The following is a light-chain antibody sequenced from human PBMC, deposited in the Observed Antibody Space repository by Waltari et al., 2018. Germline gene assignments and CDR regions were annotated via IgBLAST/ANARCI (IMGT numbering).Light chain of an antibody. CDR2: DSN. V-gene: IGLV1-47*02. Sequence: QSELTQPPSASGTPGQRVPVFCPGSSSNIRTNYVHWYQPLPGAAPKLRIYDSNQRPSGVPDRLSGSKSGTSASLAISGLRSEDEALYFCAAWDDSLRGYVFGSGTQVTVL. J-gene: IGLJ1*01. CDR3: AAWDDSLRGYV. CDR1: SSNIRTNY.